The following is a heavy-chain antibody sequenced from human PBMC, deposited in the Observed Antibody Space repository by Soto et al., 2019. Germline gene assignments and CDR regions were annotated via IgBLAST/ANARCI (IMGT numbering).Heavy chain of an antibody. Sequence: TSETLSLTCTVSGGSISSGDYYWSWIRQPPGKGLEWIGYIYYSGSTYYNPSLKSRVTISVDTSKNQFSLKLSSVTAADTAVYYCARVGYCSSTSCFGYYYGMDVWGQGTTVTVSS. CDR1: GGSISSGDYY. CDR3: ARVGYCSSTSCFGYYYGMDV. V-gene: IGHV4-30-4*01. J-gene: IGHJ6*02. D-gene: IGHD2-2*01. CDR2: IYYSGST.